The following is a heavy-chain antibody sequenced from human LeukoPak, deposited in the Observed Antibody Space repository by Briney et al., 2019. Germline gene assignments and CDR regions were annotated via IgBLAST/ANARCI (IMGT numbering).Heavy chain of an antibody. CDR3: ARVDLIFVSIAASRAFDY. D-gene: IGHD6-6*01. Sequence: GASVKVSCKASGYTFTGYYMHWVRQAPGQGLEWMGWINPNSGGTNYAQKFQGRVTMTRDTSISTAYMELSRLRSDDTAVYYCARVDLIFVSIAASRAFDYWGQGTLVTVSS. J-gene: IGHJ4*02. V-gene: IGHV1-2*02. CDR1: GYTFTGYY. CDR2: INPNSGGT.